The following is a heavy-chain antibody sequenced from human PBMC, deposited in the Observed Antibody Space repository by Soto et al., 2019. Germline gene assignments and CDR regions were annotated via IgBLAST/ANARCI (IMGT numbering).Heavy chain of an antibody. V-gene: IGHV3-30-3*01. Sequence: QVHLVESGGGVVQPGMSLRLSCAASGFTFSSHPMHWVRQAPGRGLEWVAVISSDGSYKYDTDSVKGRFTISRDNSKNTLYLQMNSLRVEDTAVYYCAREPGGPILDYWGQGTLVTVSS. CDR1: GFTFSSHP. CDR2: ISSDGSYK. J-gene: IGHJ4*02. CDR3: AREPGGPILDY. D-gene: IGHD3-16*01.